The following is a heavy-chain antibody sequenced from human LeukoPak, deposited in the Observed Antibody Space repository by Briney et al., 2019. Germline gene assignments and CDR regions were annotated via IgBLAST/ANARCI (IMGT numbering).Heavy chain of an antibody. CDR3: ARHRGDSSGWSPYYYYMDV. CDR2: IYSSGNT. CDR1: GGSIGSSGYY. D-gene: IGHD6-19*01. J-gene: IGHJ6*03. V-gene: IGHV4-39*06. Sequence: SETLSLTCTVSGGSIGSSGYYWGWIRQPPGKGLEWIGSIYSSGNTYYNPSLKSRVTISLNTSKNQFTLKLNSVTAADTAVYYCARHRGDSSGWSPYYYYMDVWGKGTTVTISS.